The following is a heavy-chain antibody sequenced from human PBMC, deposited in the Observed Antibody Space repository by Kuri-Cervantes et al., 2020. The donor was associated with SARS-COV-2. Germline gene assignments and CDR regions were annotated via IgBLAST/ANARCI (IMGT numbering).Heavy chain of an antibody. Sequence: GGSLRLSCAASGFTFSSYSMNWVRQAPGKGLEWVSSISSSSSYIYYAGSVKGRFTISRDNSKNTLYLQMNSLRAEDTAVYYCAKTNYYDSSGYSVKYDYWGQGTLVTVSS. D-gene: IGHD3-22*01. J-gene: IGHJ4*02. CDR3: AKTNYYDSSGYSVKYDY. CDR2: ISSSSSYI. CDR1: GFTFSSYS. V-gene: IGHV3-21*04.